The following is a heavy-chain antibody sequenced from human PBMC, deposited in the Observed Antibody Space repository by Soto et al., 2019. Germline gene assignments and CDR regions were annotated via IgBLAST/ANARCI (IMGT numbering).Heavy chain of an antibody. CDR2: INHSGST. Sequence: SETLSLTCAVYGGSFSGYYWSWIRQPPGKGLEWIGEINHSGSTNYNPSLKSRVTISVDTSKNQFSLKLSSVTAADTAVYYCARLIQSTVIQLWLSADYWGQGTLVTVSS. CDR3: ARLIQSTVIQLWLSADY. V-gene: IGHV4-34*01. D-gene: IGHD5-18*01. CDR1: GGSFSGYY. J-gene: IGHJ4*02.